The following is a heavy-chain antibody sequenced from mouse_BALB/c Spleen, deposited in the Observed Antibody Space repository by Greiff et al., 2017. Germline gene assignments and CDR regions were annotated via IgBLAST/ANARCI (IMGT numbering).Heavy chain of an antibody. V-gene: IGHV5-6*01. CDR1: GFTFSSYG. Sequence: EVKLMESGGDLVKPGGSLKLSCAASGFTFSSYGMSWVRQTPDKRLEWVATISSGGSYTYYPDSVKGRFTISRDNAKNTLYLQMSSLKSEDTAMYYCAREGITTWVAYWGQGTLVTVSA. CDR3: AREGITTWVAY. CDR2: ISSGGSYT. D-gene: IGHD2-4*01. J-gene: IGHJ3*01.